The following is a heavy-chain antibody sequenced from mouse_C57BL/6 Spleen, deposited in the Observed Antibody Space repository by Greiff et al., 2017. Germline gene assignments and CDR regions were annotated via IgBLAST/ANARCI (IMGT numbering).Heavy chain of an antibody. Sequence: QVQLQQSGAELVRPGASVTLSCKASGYTFTDYEMHWVKQTPVHGLEWIGAIDPETGGTAYNQKFKGKAILTADKSSSTAYMELRSLTSEDSAVYYCTRTPTVVATDYWGQGTTLTVSS. CDR3: TRTPTVVATDY. V-gene: IGHV1-15*01. D-gene: IGHD1-1*01. J-gene: IGHJ2*01. CDR1: GYTFTDYE. CDR2: IDPETGGT.